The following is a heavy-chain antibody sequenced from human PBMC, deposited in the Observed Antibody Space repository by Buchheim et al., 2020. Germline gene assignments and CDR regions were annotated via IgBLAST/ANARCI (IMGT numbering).Heavy chain of an antibody. V-gene: IGHV3-48*03. CDR2: ISSSGDTI. CDR3: AREKNIAVAGTDFDY. Sequence: EVQLVESGGGLVQPGGSLRLSCAASGFMFSSYEMNWVRQAPGKGLEWVSYISSSGDTIHYADSVKGRFTISRDNAKNSLDLQMNSLRVDDTAVYYCAREKNIAVAGTDFDYWGQGTL. J-gene: IGHJ4*02. CDR1: GFMFSSYE. D-gene: IGHD6-19*01.